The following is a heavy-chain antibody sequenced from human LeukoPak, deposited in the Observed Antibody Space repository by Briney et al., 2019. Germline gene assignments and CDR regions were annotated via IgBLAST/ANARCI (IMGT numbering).Heavy chain of an antibody. CDR2: LGSDGRT. CDR3: AKDILGWSFDT. Sequence: QAGGSLRLSCAASGFTFSSYSMNWVRQAPGKGLEWVSGLGSDGRTHYADSVKGRFTISRDHSKNTAYLQMNSLRDEDTALYYCAKDILGWSFDTWGQGTLVTVSS. V-gene: IGHV3-23*01. J-gene: IGHJ4*02. CDR1: GFTFSSYS. D-gene: IGHD4-23*01.